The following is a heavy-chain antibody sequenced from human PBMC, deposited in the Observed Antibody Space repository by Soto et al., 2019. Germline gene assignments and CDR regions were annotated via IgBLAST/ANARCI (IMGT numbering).Heavy chain of an antibody. CDR1: GFTFSSYG. V-gene: IGHV3-30*03. Sequence: PGGSLRLSCAASGFTFSSYGMHWVRQAPGKGLEWVAVISYDGSNKYYADSVKGRFTISRDNSKNTLYLQMNSLRAGDTAVYYCARSSTAMLYCYYWGQQSLVTVSS. J-gene: IGHJ4*02. D-gene: IGHD5-18*01. CDR3: ARSSTAMLYCYY. CDR2: ISYDGSNK.